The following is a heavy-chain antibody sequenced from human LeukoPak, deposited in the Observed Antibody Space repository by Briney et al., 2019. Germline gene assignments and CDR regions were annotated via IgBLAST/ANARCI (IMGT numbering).Heavy chain of an antibody. CDR2: IYYSGST. Sequence: SQTLSLTCTVSGGSISSGGYSWSWIRQHPGKGLEWIGYIYYSGSTYYNPSLKSRVTISVDTSKNQFSLKLSSVTAADTAVYYCARDSGGSYYYFDYWGQGTLVTVSS. CDR3: ARDSGGSYYYFDY. D-gene: IGHD1-26*01. J-gene: IGHJ4*02. CDR1: GGSISSGGYS. V-gene: IGHV4-31*03.